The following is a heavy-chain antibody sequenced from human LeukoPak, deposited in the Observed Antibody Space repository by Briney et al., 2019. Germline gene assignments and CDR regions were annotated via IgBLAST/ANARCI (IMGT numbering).Heavy chain of an antibody. CDR3: ARSHYYYDSSGYYSDY. J-gene: IGHJ4*02. D-gene: IGHD3-22*01. V-gene: IGHV4-61*02. Sequence: PSETLSLTCTVSGGSISSGSYYWSWIRQPAGKGLEWIGRIYTSGSTNYNPSLKSRVTISVDTSKNQFSLKLSSVTAADTAVYHCARSHYYYDSSGYYSDYWGQGTLVTVSS. CDR2: IYTSGST. CDR1: GGSISSGSYY.